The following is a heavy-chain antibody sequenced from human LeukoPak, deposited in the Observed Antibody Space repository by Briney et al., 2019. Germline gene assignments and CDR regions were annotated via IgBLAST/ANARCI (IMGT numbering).Heavy chain of an antibody. CDR3: ARDPRGYRNGYYGMDV. V-gene: IGHV3-48*03. D-gene: IGHD5-18*01. J-gene: IGHJ6*02. CDR2: INPNVNTI. CDR1: GFTFSSYE. Sequence: GGSLRLSCAASGFTFSSYEMNCVRQAPGKGLEWISYINPNVNTIYYADSVKGRFPNSRDNDKNSLYLQMNSLRAEDTAVYYCARDPRGYRNGYYGMDVWGQGTTVTVSS.